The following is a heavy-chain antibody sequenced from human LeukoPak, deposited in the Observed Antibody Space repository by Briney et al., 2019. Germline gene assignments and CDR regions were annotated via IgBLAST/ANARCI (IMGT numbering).Heavy chain of an antibody. Sequence: SETLSLTCAVYGGSFSGYYWSWIRQPPGKGLEWIGEINHSGSTNYNPSLKSRVTISVDTSKNQFSLKLSSVTAADTAVYYCARGKLRYFDWSPFDYWGQATLVTVSS. CDR3: ARGKLRYFDWSPFDY. V-gene: IGHV4-34*01. J-gene: IGHJ4*02. D-gene: IGHD3-9*01. CDR1: GGSFSGYY. CDR2: INHSGST.